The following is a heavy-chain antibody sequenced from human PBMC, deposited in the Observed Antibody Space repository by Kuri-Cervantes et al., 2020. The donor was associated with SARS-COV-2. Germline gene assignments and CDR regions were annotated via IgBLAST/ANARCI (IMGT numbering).Heavy chain of an antibody. CDR1: GGSFSGYY. J-gene: IGHJ5*02. CDR3: ARGTGDLDQ. V-gene: IGHV4-34*01. Sequence: SETLSLTCAVYGGSFSGYYWSWIHQPPGKGLEWIGEINHSGSTNYNPSLKSRVTMSVDTSKNQFSLKLTSVTAADTAVYYCARGTGDLDQWGQGTLVTVSS. CDR2: INHSGST. D-gene: IGHD7-27*01.